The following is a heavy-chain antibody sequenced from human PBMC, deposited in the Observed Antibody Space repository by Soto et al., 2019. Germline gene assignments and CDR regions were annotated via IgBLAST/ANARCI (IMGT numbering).Heavy chain of an antibody. V-gene: IGHV4-31*03. Sequence: KLSATLSLTCTFSGGSISSGGYYWSWIRQHPGKGLEWIGYIYYSGSTYYNPSLKSRVTISVDTSKNQFSLKLSSVTAADTAVYYCARSTRIAPYYFDYWGQGTLVTVSS. D-gene: IGHD6-13*01. CDR2: IYYSGST. J-gene: IGHJ4*02. CDR3: ARSTRIAPYYFDY. CDR1: GGSISSGGYY.